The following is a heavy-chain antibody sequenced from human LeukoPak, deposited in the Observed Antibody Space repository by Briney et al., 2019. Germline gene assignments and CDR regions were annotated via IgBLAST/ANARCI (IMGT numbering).Heavy chain of an antibody. CDR3: ARGRNWNYGGWFDP. CDR2: INHSGST. CDR1: GGSFSGYY. V-gene: IGHV4-34*01. J-gene: IGHJ5*02. D-gene: IGHD1-7*01. Sequence: SETLSLTCGVYGGSFSGYYWSWIRQPPGKGLEWIGEINHSGSTNHNPSLKSRVTISVDTSKNQFSLKLTSVTAADTAVYYCARGRNWNYGGWFDPWGQGTLVPASS.